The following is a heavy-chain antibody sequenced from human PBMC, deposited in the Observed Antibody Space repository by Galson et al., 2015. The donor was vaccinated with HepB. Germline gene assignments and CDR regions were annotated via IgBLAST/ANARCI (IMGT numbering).Heavy chain of an antibody. V-gene: IGHV3-30*04. CDR2: ISYDGGNK. Sequence: SLRLSCAASGFTFSSYAMHWVRQAPGKGLEWVAVISYDGGNKYYADSVEGRFTISRDNSKNTLYLQMNSLRAEDTAVYYCAREFGYSSSWYEAHYWGQGTLVTVSS. CDR1: GFTFSSYA. CDR3: AREFGYSSSWYEAHY. D-gene: IGHD6-13*01. J-gene: IGHJ4*02.